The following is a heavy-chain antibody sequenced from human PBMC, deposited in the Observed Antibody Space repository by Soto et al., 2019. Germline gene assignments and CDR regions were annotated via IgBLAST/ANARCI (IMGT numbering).Heavy chain of an antibody. CDR2: INPNSGGT. CDR3: TFTKREVIAAAVTDRYGMDV. D-gene: IGHD6-13*01. Sequence: ASVKVSCKASGYTFTGYYMHWVRQAPGQGLEWKGWINPNSGGTNYAQKIQGWVTMTRDTSISTAYMEQSRLRSDDTAEYYYTFTKREVIAAAVTDRYGMDVWGQGTTVTVSS. V-gene: IGHV1-2*04. CDR1: GYTFTGYY. J-gene: IGHJ6*02.